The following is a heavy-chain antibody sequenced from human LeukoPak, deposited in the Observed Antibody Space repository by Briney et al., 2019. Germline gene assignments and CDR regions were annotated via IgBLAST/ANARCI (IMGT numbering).Heavy chain of an antibody. V-gene: IGHV3-23*01. Sequence: GGSLRLSCAASGFTFSTYAMSWVRQAPGKGLEWVSAIGGSGGSTYYADSVKGRFTISRDNSKNTLYLQMNSLRAEDTALYYCAKGIGWDYYDSSGFDYWGQGTLVTVSS. CDR1: GFTFSTYA. CDR2: IGGSGGST. D-gene: IGHD3-22*01. J-gene: IGHJ4*02. CDR3: AKGIGWDYYDSSGFDY.